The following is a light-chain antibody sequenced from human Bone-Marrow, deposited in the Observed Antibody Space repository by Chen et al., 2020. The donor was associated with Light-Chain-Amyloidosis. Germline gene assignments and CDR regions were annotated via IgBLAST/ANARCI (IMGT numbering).Light chain of an antibody. J-gene: IGLJ2*01. V-gene: IGLV3-25*03. Sequence: SYELTQPPSVSVSPGQTARITCSGDDLPTKYAYWYQQKPGQAPVLVIIGDTERPSGISERFSGSSSGTTATLTISGVRAEDEADYHCQSADSSGTYEVIFGGGTKLTVL. CDR3: QSADSSGTYEVI. CDR1: DLPTKY. CDR2: GDT.